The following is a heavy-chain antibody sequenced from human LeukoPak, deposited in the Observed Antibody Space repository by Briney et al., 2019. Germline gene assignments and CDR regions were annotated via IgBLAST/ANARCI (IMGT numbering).Heavy chain of an antibody. CDR3: AKDYLNMVRGVTPAFDI. CDR1: GFTFSSDA. J-gene: IGHJ3*02. D-gene: IGHD3-10*01. Sequence: GGSLRLSCAASGFTFSSDAMSWVRQAPGKGLEWVSAISGSGGSTYYADSVKGRFTISRDNSKNTLYLQMNSLRAEDTAVYYCAKDYLNMVRGVTPAFDIWGQGTMVTVSS. V-gene: IGHV3-23*01. CDR2: ISGSGGST.